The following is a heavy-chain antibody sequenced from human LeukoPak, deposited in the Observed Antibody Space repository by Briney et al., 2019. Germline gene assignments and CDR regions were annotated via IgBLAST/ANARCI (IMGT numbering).Heavy chain of an antibody. CDR3: ARDLSFRY. J-gene: IGHJ4*02. Sequence: GGSLRLSCVASGFTFSDHYMDWVRQAPGKGLEWVGRIRDKDSSYTTEYAASVRGRFTMSRDDSKNSLFLQMNSLRAEDTAVYYCARDLSFRYWGQGTLVTVSS. D-gene: IGHD2/OR15-2a*01. CDR1: GFTFSDHY. CDR2: IRDKDSSYTT. V-gene: IGHV3-72*01.